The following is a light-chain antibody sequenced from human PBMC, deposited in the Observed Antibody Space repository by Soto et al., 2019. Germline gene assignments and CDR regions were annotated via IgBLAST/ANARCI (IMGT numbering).Light chain of an antibody. CDR1: SSDVGSYNL. J-gene: IGLJ2*01. CDR3: SSYAGAVV. CDR2: EGS. V-gene: IGLV2-23*01. Sequence: QSALTQPASVSGSPGQSITISCTGTSSDVGSYNLVSWYQHHPGKAPKLMVYEGSNRPSGVSTRFSGPKSGNTASLTISGLQAEDEAEYYCSSYAGAVVFGGGTKVTVL.